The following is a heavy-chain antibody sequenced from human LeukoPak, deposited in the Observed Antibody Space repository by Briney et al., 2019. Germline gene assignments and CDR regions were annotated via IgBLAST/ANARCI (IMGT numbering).Heavy chain of an antibody. CDR3: ARCSRGTSVGMDV. CDR1: GGSISNYY. J-gene: IGHJ6*02. D-gene: IGHD1-1*01. V-gene: IGHV4-59*12. CDR2: RNT. Sequence: SETLSLTCGVSGGSISNYYWTWIRQPPGKGLEWIGYRNTNYNPSLKSRVTISLDTSKNQLSLKLTSVTAADTAVYYCARCSRGTSVGMDVWGQGTTVTVSS.